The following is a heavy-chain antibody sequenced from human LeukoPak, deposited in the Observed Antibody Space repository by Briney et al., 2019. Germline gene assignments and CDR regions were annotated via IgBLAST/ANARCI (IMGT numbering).Heavy chain of an antibody. CDR3: AREGDCSGGSCYDVD. J-gene: IGHJ4*02. D-gene: IGHD2-15*01. CDR2: IYYSGST. V-gene: IGHV4-59*01. Sequence: PSETLSLTCAVYGGSFSGYYWSWIRQPPGKGLEWIGYIYYSGSTNYNPSLKSRVTISVDTSKNQFSLKLSSVTAADTAVYYCAREGDCSGGSCYDVDWGQGTLVTVSS. CDR1: GGSFSGYY.